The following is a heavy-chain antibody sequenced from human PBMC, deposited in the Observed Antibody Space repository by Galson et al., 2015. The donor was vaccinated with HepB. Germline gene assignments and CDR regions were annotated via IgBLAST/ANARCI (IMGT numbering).Heavy chain of an antibody. CDR1: GFTFSSYG. D-gene: IGHD4-23*01. V-gene: IGHV3-33*01. J-gene: IGHJ6*02. Sequence: SLRLSCAASGFTFSSYGMHWVRQAPGKGLEWVAVIWYDGSNKYYADSVKGRFTISRDNSKNTLYLQMNSLRAEDTAVYYCARDGVFDGGNEYYYYGMDVWGQGTTVTVSS. CDR2: IWYDGSNK. CDR3: ARDGVFDGGNEYYYYGMDV.